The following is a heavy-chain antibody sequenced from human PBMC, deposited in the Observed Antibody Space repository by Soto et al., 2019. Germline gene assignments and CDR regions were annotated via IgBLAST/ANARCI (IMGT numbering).Heavy chain of an antibody. CDR2: ITNNGGTT. V-gene: IGHV3-23*01. D-gene: IGHD1-1*01. CDR3: AKGATGTDY. CDR1: GFTFKTYA. Sequence: EVQLLESGGGLVQPGGSLRLSCAASGFTFKTYAMNWVRQAPGKGLEWVSTITNNGGTTYYADSVKGRFTISRDNSKNTLYLQMNSLRVEDTAIYYCAKGATGTDYWGQGTLVTVSS. J-gene: IGHJ4*02.